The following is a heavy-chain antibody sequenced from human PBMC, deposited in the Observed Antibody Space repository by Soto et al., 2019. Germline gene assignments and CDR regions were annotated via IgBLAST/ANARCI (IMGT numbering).Heavy chain of an antibody. CDR3: ASSLQQLVRDWYFDL. J-gene: IGHJ2*01. D-gene: IGHD6-13*01. Sequence: GGSLRLSCAASGFTFSSYSMNWVRQAPGKGLEWVSYISSSSSTIYYADSVKGRFTISRDNAKNSLYLQMNSLRAEDTAVYYCASSLQQLVRDWYFDLWGRGTLVTVSS. V-gene: IGHV3-48*01. CDR1: GFTFSSYS. CDR2: ISSSSSTI.